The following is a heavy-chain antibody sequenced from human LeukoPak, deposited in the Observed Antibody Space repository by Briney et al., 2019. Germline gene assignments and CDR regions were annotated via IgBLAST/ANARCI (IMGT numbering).Heavy chain of an antibody. CDR1: GVSISSHY. CDR2: IYYRGST. V-gene: IGHV4-59*11. J-gene: IGHJ4*02. CDR3: ARYYGGLDY. Sequence: ASETLSLTCTVPGVSISSHYWSWIRQPPGKGLEWIGYIYYRGSTNYNPSLKNRVTLSADTSKNQFSLKLSSVTAADTAVYYCARYYGGLDYWGQGTLVTVSS. D-gene: IGHD4-23*01.